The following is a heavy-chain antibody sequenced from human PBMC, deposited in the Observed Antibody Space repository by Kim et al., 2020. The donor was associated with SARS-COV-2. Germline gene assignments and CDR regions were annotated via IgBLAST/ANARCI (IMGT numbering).Heavy chain of an antibody. J-gene: IGHJ4*02. CDR1: GFTFGHYS. CDR3: AREIRYSYGFDY. V-gene: IGHV3-21*06. CDR2: ISSGGVYI. D-gene: IGHD5-18*01. Sequence: GGSLRLSCAASGFTFGHYSMNWVRQAPGRGLEWLASISSGGVYIYYAASVKGRFTISRDNDKSSLFLQMNSLRAEDTAVYYCAREIRYSYGFDYWVQGTL.